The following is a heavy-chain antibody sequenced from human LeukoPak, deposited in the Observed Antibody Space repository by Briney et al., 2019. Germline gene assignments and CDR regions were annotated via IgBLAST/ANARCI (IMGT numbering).Heavy chain of an antibody. J-gene: IGHJ6*03. CDR2: ISSSSSYI. Sequence: PVGSLRLSCAASGFTFSSYSMNWVRQAPGKGLEWVSCISSSSSYIYYADSVKGRFSISRDSSKNILYLQMNSLRAEDTAVYYCAKDRCSNGVGCYYYYMDVWGKGTTVTISS. V-gene: IGHV3-21*01. D-gene: IGHD2-8*01. CDR1: GFTFSSYS. CDR3: AKDRCSNGVGCYYYYMDV.